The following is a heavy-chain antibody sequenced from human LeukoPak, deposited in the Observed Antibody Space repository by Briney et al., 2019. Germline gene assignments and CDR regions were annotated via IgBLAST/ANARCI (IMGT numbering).Heavy chain of an antibody. D-gene: IGHD3-10*01. CDR3: ARGDLYYYGSGYYFDY. J-gene: IGHJ4*02. CDR1: GFTFSSYA. CDR2: ISGSGGST. V-gene: IGHV3-23*01. Sequence: PGGSLRLSCAASGFTFSSYAMSWVRQAPGKGLEWVSAISGSGGSTYYADSVKGRFTISRDNAKNSLYLQMNSLRAEDTAVYYCARGDLYYYGSGYYFDYWGQGTLVTVSS.